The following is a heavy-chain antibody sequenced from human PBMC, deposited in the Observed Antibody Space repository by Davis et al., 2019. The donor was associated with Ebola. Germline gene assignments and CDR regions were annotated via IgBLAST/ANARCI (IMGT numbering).Heavy chain of an antibody. CDR3: ARALPPGQWLANDAFDI. D-gene: IGHD6-19*01. CDR1: GFTFSSYS. V-gene: IGHV3-48*02. J-gene: IGHJ3*02. CDR2: ISSSSSTI. Sequence: GESLKISCAASGFTFSSYSMNWVRQAPGKGLEWVSYISSSSSTIYYADSVKGRFTISRDNAKNSLYLQMNSLRDEDTAVYYCARALPPGQWLANDAFDIWGQGTMVTVSS.